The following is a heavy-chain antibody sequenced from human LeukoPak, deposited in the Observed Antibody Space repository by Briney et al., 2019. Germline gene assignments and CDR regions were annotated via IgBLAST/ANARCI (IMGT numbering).Heavy chain of an antibody. D-gene: IGHD4-23*01. Sequence: SETLSLTCTVSGGSISGSRSYWGGIRQPPGKGLVWIGSVFHSGTTYYNPSLKSRLTISVDTSKNQFSLKLSSVTAADTAVYYCARRDYSGDNPVLDYWGQGTLVTVSS. CDR2: VFHSGTT. CDR3: ARRDYSGDNPVLDY. CDR1: GGSISGSRSY. V-gene: IGHV4-39*01. J-gene: IGHJ4*02.